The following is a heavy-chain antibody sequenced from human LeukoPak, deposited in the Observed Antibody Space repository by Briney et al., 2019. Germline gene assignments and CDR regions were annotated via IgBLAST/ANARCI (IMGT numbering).Heavy chain of an antibody. CDR1: GFTFSSYA. CDR2: ISGSGGST. V-gene: IGHV3-23*01. J-gene: IGHJ4*02. CDR3: AKGGFSVGDYGSLFNS. Sequence: GGSLRLSCAASGFTFSSYAMSWVRQAPGKGLEWVSAISGSGGSTYYADSVKGRFTISRDNSKNTLYLQMNSLRAEDTAVYYCAKGGFSVGDYGSLFNSWGQGTLVTVSS. D-gene: IGHD4-17*01.